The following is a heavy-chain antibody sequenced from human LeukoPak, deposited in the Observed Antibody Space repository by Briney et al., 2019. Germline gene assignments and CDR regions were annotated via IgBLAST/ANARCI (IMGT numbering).Heavy chain of an antibody. D-gene: IGHD5-24*01. CDR1: GYTFTTYV. CDR3: ARDGDGRINFDY. Sequence: ASVKVSCKASGYTFTTYVITWVRQAPGQGLEWMAWINPHSGDANYAPKFQGRITLTRDTSVSIDYMELSSLTSDDTAVYYCARDGDGRINFDYWGQGTLVTASS. CDR2: INPHSGDA. V-gene: IGHV1-2*02. J-gene: IGHJ4*02.